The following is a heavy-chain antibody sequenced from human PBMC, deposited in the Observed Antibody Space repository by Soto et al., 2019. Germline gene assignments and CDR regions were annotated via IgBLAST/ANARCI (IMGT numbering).Heavy chain of an antibody. CDR2: ISAYNGNT. CDR3: ARDRAFLEYSSSSPIRNWFDP. V-gene: IGHV1-18*04. Sequence: VKVSCKASGYTFTSYGISWVRQAPGQGLEWMGWISAYNGNTNYAQKLQGRVTMTTDTSTSTAYMELRSLRSDDTAVYYCARDRAFLEYSSSSPIRNWFDPWGQGTLVTVSS. J-gene: IGHJ5*02. CDR1: GYTFTSYG. D-gene: IGHD6-6*01.